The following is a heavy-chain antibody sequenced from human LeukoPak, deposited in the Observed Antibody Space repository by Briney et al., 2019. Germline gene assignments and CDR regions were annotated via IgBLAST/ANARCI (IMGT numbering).Heavy chain of an antibody. CDR1: GGSFSGYY. Sequence: SETLSLTCAVYGGSFSGYYWSWIRQPPGKGLEWIGEINHSGSPNYNPSLKSRVTISVDTSKNQFSLKLSSVTAADTAVYYCAFSYYDSSGSYFDYWGQGTLVTVSS. CDR3: AFSYYDSSGSYFDY. V-gene: IGHV4-34*01. D-gene: IGHD3-22*01. J-gene: IGHJ4*02. CDR2: INHSGSP.